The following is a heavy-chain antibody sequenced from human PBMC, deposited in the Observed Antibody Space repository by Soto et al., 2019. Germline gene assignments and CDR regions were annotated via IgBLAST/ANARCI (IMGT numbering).Heavy chain of an antibody. D-gene: IGHD2-15*01. V-gene: IGHV1-69*13. CDR1: GGAFSSYL. CDR2: IIPMFGTA. J-gene: IGHJ6*02. Sequence: SVKVSCKASGGAFSSYLISWVRQAPGQGLEWMGGIIPMFGTANYAQKFQGRVTITADESTSTAYMELSSLRSEDTALYYCARDPQPSVLTGGIAGYHGLDVWGQGTTVTVSS. CDR3: ARDPQPSVLTGGIAGYHGLDV.